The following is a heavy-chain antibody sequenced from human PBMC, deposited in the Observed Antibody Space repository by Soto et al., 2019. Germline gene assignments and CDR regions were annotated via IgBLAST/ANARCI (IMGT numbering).Heavy chain of an antibody. J-gene: IGHJ3*02. D-gene: IGHD3-22*01. CDR2: IIPIFGTA. CDR3: APHYYDSPGYPPGAFDI. Sequence: SVKVSCKASGGTFSSYAISWVRQAPGQGLEWMGGIIPIFGTANYAQKFQGRVTITADESTSTAYMELSSLRSEDTAVYYCAPHYYDSPGYPPGAFDIWGQGTTVT. V-gene: IGHV1-69*13. CDR1: GGTFSSYA.